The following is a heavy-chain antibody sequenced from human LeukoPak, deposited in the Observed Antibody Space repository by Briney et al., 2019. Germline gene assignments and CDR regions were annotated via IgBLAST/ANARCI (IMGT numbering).Heavy chain of an antibody. CDR2: IFPGDSNI. Sequence: GESLKISCRASGYSFSNYWVGWVRQMPGKGMEYMGIIFPGDSNIRYNPSFQGQATMSVDRSTNTAYLQWSSLKASDSAMYYCARDHYCYSTSYYFDYWGQGTLVTVSS. CDR1: GYSFSNYW. V-gene: IGHV5-51*01. D-gene: IGHD2-2*01. J-gene: IGHJ4*02. CDR3: ARDHYCYSTSYYFDY.